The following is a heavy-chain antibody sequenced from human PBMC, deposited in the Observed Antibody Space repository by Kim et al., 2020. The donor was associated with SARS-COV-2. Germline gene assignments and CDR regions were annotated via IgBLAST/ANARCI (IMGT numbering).Heavy chain of an antibody. D-gene: IGHD6-19*01. V-gene: IGHV1-18*01. CDR1: GYTFTRYG. J-gene: IGHJ6*02. Sequence: ASVKVSCKASGYTFTRYGISWVRQAPGQGLEWMGWISAYNGNTNYAQKLQGRVTMTTDTSTSTAYMELRSLRSDDTAVYYCARDLGGSGWYDYYYYYGMDVWGQGTTVTVSS. CDR3: ARDLGGSGWYDYYYYYGMDV. CDR2: ISAYNGNT.